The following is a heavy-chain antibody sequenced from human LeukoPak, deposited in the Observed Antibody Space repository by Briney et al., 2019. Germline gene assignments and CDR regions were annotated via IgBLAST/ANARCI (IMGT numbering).Heavy chain of an antibody. CDR3: ARGPRRYYYYYMDV. CDR2: INHSGST. CDR1: GGSFSGYY. J-gene: IGHJ6*03. Sequence: SETLSLTCAVYGGSFSGYYWSWIRQPPGKGLEWIGEINHSGSTNYNPALKSRVPISVDTSRNQFSLKLSSVTAADTAVYYCARGPRRYYYYYMDVWGKGTTVTVSS. V-gene: IGHV4-34*01.